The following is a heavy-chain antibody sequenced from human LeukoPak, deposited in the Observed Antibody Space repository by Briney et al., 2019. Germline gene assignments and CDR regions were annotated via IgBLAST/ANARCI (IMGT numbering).Heavy chain of an antibody. CDR3: ARGSVDSSSWYIVAGYYMDV. V-gene: IGHV3-20*04. CDR2: INWNGGST. Sequence: GGSLRLSCAASGFTFDDYGMSWVRQAPGKGLEWVSGINWNGGSTGYADSVKGRFTISRDNAKNSLYLQMNSLRAEDTALYYCARGSVDSSSWYIVAGYYMDVWGKGTTVTVSS. J-gene: IGHJ6*03. D-gene: IGHD6-13*01. CDR1: GFTFDDYG.